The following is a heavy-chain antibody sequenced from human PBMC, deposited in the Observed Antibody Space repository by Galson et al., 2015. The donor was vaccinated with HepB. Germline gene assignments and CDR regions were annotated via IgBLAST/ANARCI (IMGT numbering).Heavy chain of an antibody. V-gene: IGHV3-30-3*01. J-gene: IGHJ4*02. CDR2: ISYDGSNK. CDR1: GFTFSSYA. Sequence: SLRLSCAASGFTFSSYAMHWVRQAPGKGLEWVAVISYDGSNKYYADSVKGRFTISRDNSKNTLYLQMNSLRAEDTAVYYCARDNGSSRGFDWGQGTLVTVSS. D-gene: IGHD6-6*01. CDR3: ARDNGSSRGFD.